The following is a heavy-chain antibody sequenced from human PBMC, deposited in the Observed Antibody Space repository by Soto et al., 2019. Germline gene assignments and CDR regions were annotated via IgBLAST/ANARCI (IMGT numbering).Heavy chain of an antibody. Sequence: ASVKVSCKASGYTFTSYAISWVRQAPGQGLEWMGWISAYNDNTNYAQKFQGRVTMSTDTSTSTAYIELGSLRSDDTAVYYCASTDNYYYYMDVWGKGTTVTVSS. D-gene: IGHD3-10*01. V-gene: IGHV1-18*01. CDR3: ASTDNYYYYMDV. J-gene: IGHJ6*03. CDR2: ISAYNDNT. CDR1: GYTFTSYA.